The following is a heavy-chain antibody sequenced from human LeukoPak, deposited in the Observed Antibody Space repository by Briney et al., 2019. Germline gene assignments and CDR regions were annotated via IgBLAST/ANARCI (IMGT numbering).Heavy chain of an antibody. J-gene: IGHJ5*02. CDR1: GFTFSSYW. D-gene: IGHD1-26*01. Sequence: PGGSLRLSCAASGFTFSSYWMSWVRQAPGKGLEWVANIKQDGSEKYYVDSVKGRFTISRDNAKNSLYLQMNSLRAEDTAVYYCAREVGATSNNWFDPWGQGTLVTVSS. V-gene: IGHV3-7*01. CDR2: IKQDGSEK. CDR3: AREVGATSNNWFDP.